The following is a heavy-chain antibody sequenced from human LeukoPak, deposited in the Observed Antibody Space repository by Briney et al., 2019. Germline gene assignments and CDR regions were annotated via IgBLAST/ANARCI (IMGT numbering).Heavy chain of an antibody. Sequence: ASVKVSCKASGYNFPRYYIHWVRQAPSQGLEWMGILNPTGGSRDYAQKFQGRVTMTRDMSTNTVYMELSSLRSEDTAVYYCARSLFKCCSGGSCHFDYWGQGTLVTVSS. CDR3: ARSLFKCCSGGSCHFDY. J-gene: IGHJ4*02. CDR1: GYNFPRYY. CDR2: LNPTGGSR. D-gene: IGHD2-15*01. V-gene: IGHV1-46*01.